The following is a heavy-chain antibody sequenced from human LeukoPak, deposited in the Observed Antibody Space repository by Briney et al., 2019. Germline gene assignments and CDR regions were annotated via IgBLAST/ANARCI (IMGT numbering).Heavy chain of an antibody. Sequence: PGGSLRLSCAASGFTFNTYSMNWVRQAPGKGLEWVSYITSTSSPIYYADSVKGRFTISRDNARNSLRLQMNSLGDEDTAVYYCARDGSNSGPDFDYWGQGILVTVSS. CDR2: ITSTSSPI. D-gene: IGHD2/OR15-2a*01. V-gene: IGHV3-48*02. CDR3: ARDGSNSGPDFDY. CDR1: GFTFNTYS. J-gene: IGHJ4*02.